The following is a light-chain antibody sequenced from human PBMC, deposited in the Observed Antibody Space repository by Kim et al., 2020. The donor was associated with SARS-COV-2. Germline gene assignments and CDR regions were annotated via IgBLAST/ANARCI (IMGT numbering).Light chain of an antibody. CDR1: QSISSNY. Sequence: EIVLTQSPGTLSLSPGERATLSCRASQSISSNYLAWHQQKPGQAPRLLIYGASNRTTGIPDRFSDSGSGTDFTLTISRLGPEDFAVYYCQQYGTSPLAFGGGTKVDIK. CDR2: GAS. CDR3: QQYGTSPLA. J-gene: IGKJ4*01. V-gene: IGKV3-20*01.